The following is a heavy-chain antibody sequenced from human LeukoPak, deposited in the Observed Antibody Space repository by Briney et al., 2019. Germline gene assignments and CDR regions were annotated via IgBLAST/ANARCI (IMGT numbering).Heavy chain of an antibody. V-gene: IGHV3-23*01. J-gene: IGHJ4*02. D-gene: IGHD2-2*03. CDR3: AKDSYWILFDD. CDR1: GFTFSTYA. Sequence: GGSLRLSCAASGFTFSTYAMSWVRQAPGKGLEWVSGIGGSGIRTYYADSVKGRFTISRDNSRNTLYLQMNSLRHEDTAVYYCAKDSYWILFDDWGQGTLVTVSS. CDR2: IGGSGIRT.